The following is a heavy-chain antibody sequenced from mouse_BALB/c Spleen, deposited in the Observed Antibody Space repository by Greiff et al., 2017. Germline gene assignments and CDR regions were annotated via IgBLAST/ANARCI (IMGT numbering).Heavy chain of an antibody. J-gene: IGHJ4*01. V-gene: IGHV2-2*02. D-gene: IGHD3-3*01. Sequence: VKLMESGPGLVQPSQSLSITCTVSGFSLTSYGVHWVRQSPGKGLEWLGVIWSGGSTDYNAAFISRLSISKDNSKSQVFFKMNSLQANDTAIYYCARNFVAGTGLYAMDYWGQGTSVTVSS. CDR2: IWSGGST. CDR1: GFSLTSYG. CDR3: ARNFVAGTGLYAMDY.